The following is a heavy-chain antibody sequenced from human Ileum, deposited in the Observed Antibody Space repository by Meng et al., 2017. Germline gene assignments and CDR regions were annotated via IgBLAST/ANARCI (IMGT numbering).Heavy chain of an antibody. CDR2: IIPSSNDA. D-gene: IGHD1-7*01. J-gene: IGHJ4*02. V-gene: IGHV1-2*02. CDR3: AGDGGNYEFDH. Sequence: ASVKVSCKASGYTFIDAYVHWVRQAPGQGLEWMGCIIPSSNDANPAQKLQGRVTLTWDTSINTAYMELSSLTSDDTATYYCAGDGGNYEFDHWGQGTLVTVSS. CDR1: GYTFIDAY.